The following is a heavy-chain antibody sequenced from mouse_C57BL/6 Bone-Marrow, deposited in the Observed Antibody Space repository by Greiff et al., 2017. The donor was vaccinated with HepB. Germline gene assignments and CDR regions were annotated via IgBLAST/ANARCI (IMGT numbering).Heavy chain of an antibody. J-gene: IGHJ1*03. Sequence: EVQLQQSGPVLVKPGASVKMSCKASGYTFTDYYMNWVKQSHGKSLEWIGVINPYNGGTSYNQKFKGKATLTVDKSSSTAYMELNSLTSEDSAVYYCARRGVVSYVDVWGTGKTVTVSS. CDR3: ARRGVVSYVDV. V-gene: IGHV1-19*01. D-gene: IGHD6-2*01. CDR1: GYTFTDYY. CDR2: INPYNGGT.